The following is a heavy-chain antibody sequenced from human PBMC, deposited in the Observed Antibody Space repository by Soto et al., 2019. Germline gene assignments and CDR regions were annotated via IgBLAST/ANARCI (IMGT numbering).Heavy chain of an antibody. Sequence: QVQLVKSGAEVKKPGSSVKVSCKASGGTFSSYTISWVRQAPGQGLEWMGRIIPILGIANYAQKFQGRVTITADKSTSTAYVKLGSLRSEETAGYYWARYEGSRRPMPADSWGQGTLVTVSS. CDR1: GGTFSSYT. V-gene: IGHV1-69*02. CDR3: ARYEGSRRPMPADS. CDR2: IIPILGIA. J-gene: IGHJ4*02. D-gene: IGHD2-2*01.